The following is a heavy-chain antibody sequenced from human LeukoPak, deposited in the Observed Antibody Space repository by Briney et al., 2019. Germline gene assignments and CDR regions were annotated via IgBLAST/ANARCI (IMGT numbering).Heavy chain of an antibody. Sequence: SQTLSLTCAISGDSVSSNSAAWNWIRQSPSRGLEWLGRTYYRSKWYNDYAVSVKSRITINPDTSKNQFSLQLNSVAPEDTAVYYCAREMGHSGYDLWDNWFDPWGQGTLVTVSS. CDR2: TYYRSKWYN. CDR3: AREMGHSGYDLWDNWFDP. CDR1: GDSVSSNSAA. D-gene: IGHD5-12*01. J-gene: IGHJ5*02. V-gene: IGHV6-1*01.